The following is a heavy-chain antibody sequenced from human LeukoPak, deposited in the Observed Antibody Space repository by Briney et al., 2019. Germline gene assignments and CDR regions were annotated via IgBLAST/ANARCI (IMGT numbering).Heavy chain of an antibody. J-gene: IGHJ4*02. Sequence: PGRSLRLSCAAYGFTFSSYGMHWVRQAPGKGLEWVAVISYDGSNKYYADSVKGRFTISRDNSKNTLYLQMNSLRAEDTAVYYCAKGSTAMVNREYFDYWGQGTLVTVSS. V-gene: IGHV3-30*18. CDR2: ISYDGSNK. CDR1: GFTFSSYG. D-gene: IGHD5-18*01. CDR3: AKGSTAMVNREYFDY.